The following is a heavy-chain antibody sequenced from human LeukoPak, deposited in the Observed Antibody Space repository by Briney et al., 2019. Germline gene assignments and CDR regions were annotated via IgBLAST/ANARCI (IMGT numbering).Heavy chain of an antibody. CDR2: IHSADSNT. CDR3: AGARHGDYRWDY. J-gene: IGHJ4*02. CDR1: GYSFTNYW. D-gene: IGHD4-17*01. V-gene: IGHV5-51*01. Sequence: GESLKISYKDSGYSFTNYWLGWVRQMPGKGLEWMGIIHSADSNTKYSPSFQGQVTISADKSISTAYLQWSGLKASDTAMYYCAGARHGDYRWDYWGQGTLVTVSS.